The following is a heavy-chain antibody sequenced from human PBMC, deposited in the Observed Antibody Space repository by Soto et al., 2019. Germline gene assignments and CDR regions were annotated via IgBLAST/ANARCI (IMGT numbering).Heavy chain of an antibody. CDR2: IYYSGST. V-gene: IGHV4-59*12. D-gene: IGHD3-10*01. CDR1: GGSISSYY. J-gene: IGHJ5*02. Sequence: SETLSLTCTVSGGSISSYYWSWIRQPPGKGLEWIGYIYYSGSTNYNPSLKSRVTISVDTSKNQFSLKLSSVTAADTAVYYCARGWVRALNRYNWFDPWGQGTLVTVSS. CDR3: ARGWVRALNRYNWFDP.